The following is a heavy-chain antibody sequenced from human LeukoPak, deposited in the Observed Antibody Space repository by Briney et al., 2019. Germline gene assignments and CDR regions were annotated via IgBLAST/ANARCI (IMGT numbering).Heavy chain of an antibody. V-gene: IGHV4-4*08. CDR1: GGSISIYY. D-gene: IGHD3-9*01. Sequence: SETLSLTCTVSGGSISIYYWSWIRQPPGKGLEWIGYIYDSGSTNYNPSLKSRVTISVDTSKNQFSLKLSSVTAADTAVYYCARAGYFDWLNYFDYWGQGTLVTVSS. J-gene: IGHJ4*02. CDR2: IYDSGST. CDR3: ARAGYFDWLNYFDY.